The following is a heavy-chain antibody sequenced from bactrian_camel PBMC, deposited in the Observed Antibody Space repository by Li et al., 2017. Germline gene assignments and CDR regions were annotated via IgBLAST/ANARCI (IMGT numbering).Heavy chain of an antibody. D-gene: IGHD3*01. V-gene: IGHV3S63*01. Sequence: HVQLVESGGGSVQAGGSLRLSCPIVPVTFDDPQMGWYRQDQGPGNECELLSSISRNGVTYYADSVKGRFTISQNDAKNVVYLQMDNMKLDDTAMYYCAPDSSPQMGCYWTRGTQVTVS. CDR1: PVTFDDPQ. J-gene: IGHJ4*01. CDR3: APDSSPQMGCY. CDR2: ISRNGVT.